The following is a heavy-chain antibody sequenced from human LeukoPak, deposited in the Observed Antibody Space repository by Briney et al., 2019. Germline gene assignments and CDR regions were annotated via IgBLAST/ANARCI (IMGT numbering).Heavy chain of an antibody. V-gene: IGHV3-7*03. CDR3: ASVPLEMPAY. CDR1: GFNFGPYW. CDR2: IKGDGSEK. J-gene: IGHJ4*02. D-gene: IGHD5-24*01. Sequence: HPGGSLRLSCAASGFNFGPYWMSWVRQAPGKGLEWVANIKGDGSEKFYVDSVKGRFTISRDNAKNSLYLHMNSLRAEDTAVYYCASVPLEMPAYWGQGTLVTVSS.